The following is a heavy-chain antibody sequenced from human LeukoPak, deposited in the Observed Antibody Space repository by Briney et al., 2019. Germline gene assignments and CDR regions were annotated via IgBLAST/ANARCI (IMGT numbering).Heavy chain of an antibody. CDR3: AKQQDYDPWVAFDI. CDR1: GLTFSRYA. CDR2: ISESGSGT. J-gene: IGHJ3*02. V-gene: IGHV3-23*01. D-gene: IGHD3-16*01. Sequence: PGGSLRLSCAVSGLTFSRYAMSWVRQAPGKGLEWVSAISESGSGTYYADSVKGRFTISRDNSKDTLSLQMNSLRAEDTAVYYCAKQQDYDPWVAFDIWGQGTMVTVSS.